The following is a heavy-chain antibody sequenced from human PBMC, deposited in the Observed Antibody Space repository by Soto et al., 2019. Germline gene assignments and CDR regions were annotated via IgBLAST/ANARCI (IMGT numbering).Heavy chain of an antibody. Sequence: SETLSLTCTVSGGSISSSSYYWGWIRQPPGKGLEWIGSIYYSGSTYYNPSLKSRVTISVDTSKNQFSLKLSSVTAADTAVYYCARPSRLRFLESPLDVWGQGATVTVSS. CDR2: IYYSGST. D-gene: IGHD3-3*01. CDR3: ARPSRLRFLESPLDV. V-gene: IGHV4-39*01. CDR1: GGSISSSSYY. J-gene: IGHJ6*02.